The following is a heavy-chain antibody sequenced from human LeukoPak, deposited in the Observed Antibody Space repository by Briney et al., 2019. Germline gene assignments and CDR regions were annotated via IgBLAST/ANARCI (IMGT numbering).Heavy chain of an antibody. D-gene: IGHD3-22*01. CDR1: GGSISSSSYY. J-gene: IGHJ4*02. V-gene: IGHV4-39*01. CDR3: ASQSPIVVAIFGY. CDR2: IYYSGST. Sequence: PSETLSLTCTVSGGSISSSSYYWGWIRQPPGKGLEWIGSIYYSGSTYYNPSLKSRVTISVDTSKNQFSLKLSSVTAADTAVYYCASQSPIVVAIFGYWGQGTLVTVSS.